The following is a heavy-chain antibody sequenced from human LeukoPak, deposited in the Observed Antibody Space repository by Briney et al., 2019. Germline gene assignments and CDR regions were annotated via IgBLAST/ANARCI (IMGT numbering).Heavy chain of an antibody. Sequence: PGGSLRLSCAASGFTFSSYAMSWVRQAPAKGLEWVSAISGSGGSTYYADSVKGRFTISRDNAKNSLYLQMNSLRAEDTAVYYCARDPHLRTERILTGYYNFWGQGTLVTVSS. CDR1: GFTFSSYA. D-gene: IGHD3-9*01. CDR3: ARDPHLRTERILTGYYNF. J-gene: IGHJ4*02. CDR2: ISGSGGST. V-gene: IGHV3-23*01.